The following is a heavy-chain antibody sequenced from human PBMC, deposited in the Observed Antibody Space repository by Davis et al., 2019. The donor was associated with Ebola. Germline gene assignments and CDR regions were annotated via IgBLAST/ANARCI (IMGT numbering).Heavy chain of an antibody. CDR3: AREGQSNRAVAVY. Sequence: MPSETLSLTCTVSGYSISSGCYWGWIRQPQGKGPEWIGSIYHSGSTYYNVSLKSRVTISVDTSKNQFSLRLSSVTAADTAVYYCAREGQSNRAVAVYWGQGTLVTVSS. CDR2: IYHSGST. J-gene: IGHJ4*02. D-gene: IGHD6-19*01. CDR1: GYSISSGCY. V-gene: IGHV4-38-2*02.